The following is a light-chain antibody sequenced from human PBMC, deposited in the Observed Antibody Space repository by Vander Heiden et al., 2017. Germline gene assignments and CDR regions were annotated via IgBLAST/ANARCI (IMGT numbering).Light chain of an antibody. CDR3: SQRLEFGYS. CDR1: QSLLDSDDGNTY. Sequence: DIVMTQTPLSLPVTPGEPASISCRSSQSLLDSDDGNTYLDWYLQKPGQSPQLLIYTLSYRASPVPDTFSGSGSGTDFTLKIIRVEAEDVGVYYCSQRLEFGYSFGQGTRLEMK. V-gene: IGKV2-40*01. CDR2: TLS. J-gene: IGKJ2*03.